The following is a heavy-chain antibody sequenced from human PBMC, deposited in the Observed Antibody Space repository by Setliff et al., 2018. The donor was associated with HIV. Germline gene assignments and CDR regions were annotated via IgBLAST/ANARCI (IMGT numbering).Heavy chain of an antibody. V-gene: IGHV1-69*10. CDR1: GGTFSSYA. J-gene: IGHJ4*02. CDR3: ARSRRIQLWLPLNY. CDR2: IIPILGIA. D-gene: IGHD5-18*01. Sequence: SVKVSCKASGGTFSSYAISWVRQAPGQGLEWMGGIIPILGIANDAQKFQGRVTITADKSTSTAYMELSSLRSEDTAVYYCARSRRIQLWLPLNYWGQGTLVTVSS.